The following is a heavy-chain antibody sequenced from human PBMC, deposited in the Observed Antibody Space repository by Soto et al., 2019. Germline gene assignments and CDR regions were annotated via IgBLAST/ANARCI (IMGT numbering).Heavy chain of an antibody. J-gene: IGHJ5*02. CDR3: ARAILRLRVPPWFDP. Sequence: QVQLQESGPGLVKPSETLSLTCTVSGGSISSYYWSWIRQPPGKGLEWIGYIYYSGSTNYNPSLKSRVTISVDTSKNQFSLKLSSVTAADTAVYYCARAILRLRVPPWFDPWGQGTLVTVSS. D-gene: IGHD5-12*01. CDR1: GGSISSYY. V-gene: IGHV4-59*01. CDR2: IYYSGST.